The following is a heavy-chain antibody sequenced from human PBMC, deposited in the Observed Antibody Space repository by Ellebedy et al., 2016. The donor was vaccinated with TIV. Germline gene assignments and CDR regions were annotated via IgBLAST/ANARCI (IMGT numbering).Heavy chain of an antibody. J-gene: IGHJ4*02. Sequence: PGGSLRLSCAASGFSFSTYAMHWVRQAPGKGPEWVSVIASDGGNKFYAESVRGRFTISRDNSKNTLYLEMNSLRAEDTAVYYCARDPRGFGELLRNYFDYWGQGTLVTVSS. CDR1: GFSFSTYA. CDR3: ARDPRGFGELLRNYFDY. V-gene: IGHV3-30-3*01. CDR2: IASDGGNK. D-gene: IGHD3-10*01.